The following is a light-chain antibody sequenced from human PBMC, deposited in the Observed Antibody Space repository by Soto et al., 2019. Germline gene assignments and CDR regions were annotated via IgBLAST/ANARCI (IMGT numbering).Light chain of an antibody. CDR1: QDINNY. V-gene: IGKV1-17*03. CDR2: AAS. CDR3: LQHNSYPLT. Sequence: DIQMTQAPSAMSASVGDRVTITCRARQDINNYLVWFQQKPGTVPKRLIYAASSLQSGVPSRFSGSRSGTEVTLTISSLHPEDFATYYCLQHNSYPLTFGGGTKVEIK. J-gene: IGKJ4*01.